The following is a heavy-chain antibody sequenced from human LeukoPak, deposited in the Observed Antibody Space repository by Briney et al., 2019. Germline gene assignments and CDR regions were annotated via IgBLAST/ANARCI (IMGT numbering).Heavy chain of an antibody. CDR1: GYIFANYW. Sequence: GESLKISCKGSGYIFANYWIAWVRQMPGKGLEWMGIIYPDDSDTRYSPSFQGQVTISADKSIATAYLQWSSLKASDTAMYYCARPVEMATSPFDYSGQGTLVTVSS. CDR2: IYPDDSDT. D-gene: IGHD5-24*01. J-gene: IGHJ4*02. CDR3: ARPVEMATSPFDY. V-gene: IGHV5-51*01.